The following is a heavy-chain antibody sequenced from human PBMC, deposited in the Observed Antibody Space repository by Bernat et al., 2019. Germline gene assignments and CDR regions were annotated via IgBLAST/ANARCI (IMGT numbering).Heavy chain of an antibody. V-gene: IGHV1-69*06. CDR2: IIPLFGSP. J-gene: IGHJ5*02. CDR1: GGTFNNYA. CDR3: ATGGYYYGSGKRGWFDP. Sequence: QVQLVQSGAEVKKPGSSVKVSCKASGGTFNNYAINWVRQAPGQGLEWMGGIIPLFGSPNYAQKFQGRVTITADKSTSTAYMALSSLRSEDTAVYYCATGGYYYGSGKRGWFDPWGQGTLVTVSS. D-gene: IGHD3-10*01.